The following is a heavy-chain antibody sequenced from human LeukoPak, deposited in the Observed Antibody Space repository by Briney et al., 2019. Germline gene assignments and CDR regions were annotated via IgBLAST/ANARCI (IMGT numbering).Heavy chain of an antibody. V-gene: IGHV1-69*05. Sequence: GSSVKVSCKASGGTFSSYAISWVRQAPGQGLEWTGGIIPIFGTANYAQKFHYAQKFQGRVTITTDESTSTAYMELTRLRSEDTAVYYCARSGNSGQWFVGPFYAYMDVWGKGTTVTVSS. CDR1: GGTFSSYA. D-gene: IGHD3-10*01. CDR2: IIPIFGTA. J-gene: IGHJ6*03. CDR3: ARSGNSGQWFVGPFYAYMDV.